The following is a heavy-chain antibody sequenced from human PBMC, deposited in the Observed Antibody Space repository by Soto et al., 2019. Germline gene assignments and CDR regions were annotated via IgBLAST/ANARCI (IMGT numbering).Heavy chain of an antibody. CDR1: GHTFTSYY. J-gene: IGHJ4*02. D-gene: IGHD6-13*01. V-gene: IGHV1-46*01. Sequence: GASVKVSCKAAGHTFTSYYMHWVRQAPGQGLEWMGIIIPSGGSTTYAQKFQSRVTMTRDTSTSTVYMELSSLRSEDTAVYYCAREILAAAAGRDFDFWGQGTLVTVSS. CDR2: IIPSGGST. CDR3: AREILAAAAGRDFDF.